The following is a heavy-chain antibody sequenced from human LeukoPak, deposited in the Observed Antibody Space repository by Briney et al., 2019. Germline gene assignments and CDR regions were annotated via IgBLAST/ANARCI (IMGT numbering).Heavy chain of an antibody. D-gene: IGHD6-19*01. J-gene: IGHJ3*02. V-gene: IGHV4-39*01. CDR3: ARPRTLYSSGWYLGYDAFDI. CDR1: GGSISSSSYY. Sequence: KTSETLSLTCTVSGGSISSSSYYWGWIRQPPGKGLEWIGSIYYSGSTYYNPSLKSRVTISVDTSKNQFSLKLSSVTAADTAVYYCARPRTLYSSGWYLGYDAFDIWGQGTMVTVSS. CDR2: IYYSGST.